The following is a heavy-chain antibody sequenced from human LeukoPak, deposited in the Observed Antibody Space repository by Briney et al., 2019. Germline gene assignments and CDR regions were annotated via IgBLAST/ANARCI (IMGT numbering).Heavy chain of an antibody. CDR1: GFTFSSYG. D-gene: IGHD6-19*01. J-gene: IGHJ4*02. CDR3: VKTVAGAFDY. V-gene: IGHV3-21*01. Sequence: GGSLRLSCEASGFTFSSYGMNWVRQAPGKGLEWVSFISSSSTYIYYADSVKGRFTISRDNAKNSLYLQMNSLRADDTAVYYCVKTVAGAFDYWGQGTQVTVSS. CDR2: ISSSSTYI.